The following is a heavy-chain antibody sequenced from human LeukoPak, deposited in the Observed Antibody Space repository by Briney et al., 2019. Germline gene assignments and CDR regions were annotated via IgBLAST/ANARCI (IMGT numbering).Heavy chain of an antibody. D-gene: IGHD2-2*01. CDR3: AKALMVVPAATPFDY. Sequence: GRSLRLSCAASGFTFSSYAMSWVRQAPGKGLEWVSAISGSGGSTYYADSVKGRFTISRDNSKNTLYLRMNSLRAEDTAVYYCAKALMVVPAATPFDYWGQGTLVTVSS. V-gene: IGHV3-23*01. J-gene: IGHJ4*02. CDR2: ISGSGGST. CDR1: GFTFSSYA.